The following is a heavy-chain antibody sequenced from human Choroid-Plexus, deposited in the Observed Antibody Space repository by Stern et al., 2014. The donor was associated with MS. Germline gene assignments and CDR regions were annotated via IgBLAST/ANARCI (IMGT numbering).Heavy chain of an antibody. D-gene: IGHD2/OR15-2a*01. CDR2: VSYDGSNK. V-gene: IGHV3-30*18. J-gene: IGHJ5*02. Sequence: VQLGESGGGVVQPGGPLGLPGVASGSTLGSWARHWVARAPGRGRGGGAGVSYDGSNKYYADSVKGRFTISRDNSQNTLYMQMSSLRPEDTAVYYCAKDRQYLTYFFDHWGQGSLVTVSS. CDR3: AKDRQYLTYFFDH. CDR1: GSTLGSWA.